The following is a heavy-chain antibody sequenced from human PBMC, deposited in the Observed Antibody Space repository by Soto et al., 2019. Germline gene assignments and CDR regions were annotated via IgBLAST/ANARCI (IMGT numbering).Heavy chain of an antibody. J-gene: IGHJ5*02. V-gene: IGHV3-48*01. CDR3: ARTWFDP. CDR2: ISSGSNTI. Sequence: GGSLRLSCAASGFTFSSYNMNWVRQAPGKGLEWVSYISSGSNTIYYADTVKGRITISRDNAKNSVYLQMNSLRAEDTAVYYCARTWFDPWGQGTLVTVSS. CDR1: GFTFSSYN.